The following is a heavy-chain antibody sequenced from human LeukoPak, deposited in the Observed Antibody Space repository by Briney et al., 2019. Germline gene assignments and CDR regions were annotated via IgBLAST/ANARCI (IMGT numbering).Heavy chain of an antibody. V-gene: IGHV4-59*01. J-gene: IGHJ5*02. Sequence: SETLSLTCTVSGGSISSYYWSWIRKPPGKGLEWIGYIYYSGSTNYNPSLKSRVTISVDTSKNQFSLKLSSVTAADTAVYYCARVPSYYDFWSGYYTPQTVFDPWGQGTLVTVSS. D-gene: IGHD3-3*01. CDR1: GGSISSYY. CDR2: IYYSGST. CDR3: ARVPSYYDFWSGYYTPQTVFDP.